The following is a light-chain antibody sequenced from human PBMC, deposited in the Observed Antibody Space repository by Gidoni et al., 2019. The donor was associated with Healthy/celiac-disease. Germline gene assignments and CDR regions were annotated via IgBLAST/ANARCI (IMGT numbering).Light chain of an antibody. Sequence: EIVLTQSPATLSLSPGERATLSCRASQSVSSYLAWYQQKPGQAPRLLIYDASNRATGIPARFSGSGSGTYFTLTISSLEPEDFAVYYCQQRSNWLGTFXXXTKVEIK. CDR1: QSVSSY. CDR2: DAS. J-gene: IGKJ1*01. CDR3: QQRSNWLGT. V-gene: IGKV3-11*01.